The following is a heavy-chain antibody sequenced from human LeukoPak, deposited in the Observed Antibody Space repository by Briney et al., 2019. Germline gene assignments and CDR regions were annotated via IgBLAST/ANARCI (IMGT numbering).Heavy chain of an antibody. J-gene: IGHJ6*02. D-gene: IGHD5-18*01. CDR1: GYTFTSYA. CDR3: ARGRGYSYDYGMDV. Sequence: GASAKVSCKASGYTFTSYAMNWVRQAPGQGLEWMGWINTNTGNPTYAQGLTGRFVFSLDTSVSAAYLQISSLKAEDTAVYYCARGRGYSYDYGMDVWGQGTTVTVSS. V-gene: IGHV7-4-1*02. CDR2: INTNTGNP.